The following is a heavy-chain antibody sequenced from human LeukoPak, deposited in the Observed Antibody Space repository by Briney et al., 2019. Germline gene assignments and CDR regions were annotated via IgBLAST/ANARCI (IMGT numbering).Heavy chain of an antibody. J-gene: IGHJ4*02. D-gene: IGHD1-26*01. V-gene: IGHV3-74*01. Sequence: GGSLRLSCAASGFTFSSYWMHWVRQGPGKGLVWVSRIKTDGSSTYYADSVKGRFTISRDNAKNTLYLQMSSLRAEDTAVYYCARAYSGSWDWGQGTLVTVSS. CDR1: GFTFSSYW. CDR3: ARAYSGSWD. CDR2: IKTDGSST.